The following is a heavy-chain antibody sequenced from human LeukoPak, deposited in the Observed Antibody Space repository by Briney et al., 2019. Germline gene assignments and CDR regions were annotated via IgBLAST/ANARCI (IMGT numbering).Heavy chain of an antibody. CDR1: GGTLSSYA. CDR3: ATGLWFGKYLDV. J-gene: IGHJ6*04. D-gene: IGHD3-10*01. V-gene: IGHV1-69*06. Sequence: ASVKVSCKASGGTLSSYAISWVRQAPGQGLEWMGGIIPIFGTANYAQKFQGRVTITADKSTSTAYMELSSLRSEDTAVYYCATGLWFGKYLDVWGKGTTVTISS. CDR2: IIPIFGTA.